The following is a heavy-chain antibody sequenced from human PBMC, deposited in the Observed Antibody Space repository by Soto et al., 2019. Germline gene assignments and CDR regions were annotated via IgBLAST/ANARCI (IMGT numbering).Heavy chain of an antibody. CDR3: ARGRSHRYGSGSYLGY. V-gene: IGHV4-31*03. CDR2: IYYSGST. CDR1: GGSISSGGYY. J-gene: IGHJ4*02. Sequence: LSLTCTVSGGSISSGGYYWSWIRQHPGKGLEWIGYIYYSGSTYYNPSLKSRVTISVDTSKNQFSLKLSSVTAADTAVYYCARGRSHRYGSGSYLGYWGQGTLVTVAS. D-gene: IGHD3-10*01.